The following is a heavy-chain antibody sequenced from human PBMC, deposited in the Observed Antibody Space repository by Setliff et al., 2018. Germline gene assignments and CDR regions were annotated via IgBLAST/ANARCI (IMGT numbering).Heavy chain of an antibody. J-gene: IGHJ4*02. CDR3: ARDGHNVYYFDY. Sequence: GGSLRLSCAASGDSGFSFSSYAMSWVRQAPGKGLEWVSGISGSGASTYYTDSVKGRFTVSRDNAKNTLYLQMNSLRAEDTAVHYCARDGHNVYYFDYWGLGTLVTVSS. V-gene: IGHV3-23*01. CDR1: GDSGFSFSSYA. D-gene: IGHD1-1*01. CDR2: ISGSGAST.